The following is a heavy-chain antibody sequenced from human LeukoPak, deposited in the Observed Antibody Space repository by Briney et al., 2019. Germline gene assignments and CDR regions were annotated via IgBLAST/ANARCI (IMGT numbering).Heavy chain of an antibody. V-gene: IGHV5-51*01. Sequence: GESLKISCQASGYTFSTSWIGWVRQMPGKGLEWMGIIYPSDSDTRYSPSFQGQVTISADKSINTAYLQWSSLKASDTAMYYCARVGYSGYESDSWGQGTLVIVSS. J-gene: IGHJ4*02. D-gene: IGHD5-12*01. CDR2: IYPSDSDT. CDR1: GYTFSTSW. CDR3: ARVGYSGYESDS.